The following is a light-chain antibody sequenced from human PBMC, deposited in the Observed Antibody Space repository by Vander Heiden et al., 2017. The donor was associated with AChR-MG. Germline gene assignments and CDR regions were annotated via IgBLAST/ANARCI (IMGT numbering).Light chain of an antibody. CDR3: QQYNSYPWT. CDR1: QSISSW. CDR2: KAS. Sequence: DIQLTQPPSTLSASVGDRVTITCRASQSISSWLAWYQQKPGKAPKHLIYKASSLESGVPSRFSGSGSGTKFTLTISSLQPDDFATYYCQQYNSYPWTFGQGTKVEIK. V-gene: IGKV1-5*03. J-gene: IGKJ1*01.